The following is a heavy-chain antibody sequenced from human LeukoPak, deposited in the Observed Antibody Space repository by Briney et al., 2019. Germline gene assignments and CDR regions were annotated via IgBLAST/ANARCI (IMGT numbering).Heavy chain of an antibody. CDR2: IYYSGST. D-gene: IGHD3-22*01. CDR3: ARGTMIGAVAYPPGE. Sequence: PSETLSLTCTVSGGSISSSSYYWGWIRQPPGKGLEWIGSIYYSGSTYYNPSLKSRVTISVDTSKNQFSLELTSVTAADTAVYYCARGTMIGAVAYPPGEWGQGTLVTVSS. CDR1: GGSISSSSYY. J-gene: IGHJ4*02. V-gene: IGHV4-39*01.